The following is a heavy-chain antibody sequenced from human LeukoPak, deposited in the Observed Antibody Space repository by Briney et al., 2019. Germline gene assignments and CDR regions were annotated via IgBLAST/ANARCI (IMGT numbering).Heavy chain of an antibody. J-gene: IGHJ4*02. V-gene: IGHV3-23*01. D-gene: IGHD6-6*01. CDR3: AKISDSRSSSDY. CDR1: GFTFSSYG. Sequence: GGSLRLSCAASGFTFSSYGMNWVRQAPWKGLEWVSGIGNSGSTYYADSAKGRFAISRDNSKNTLYLQMNSLRAEDTAVYYCAKISDSRSSSDYWGQGTLVTVSS. CDR2: IGNSGST.